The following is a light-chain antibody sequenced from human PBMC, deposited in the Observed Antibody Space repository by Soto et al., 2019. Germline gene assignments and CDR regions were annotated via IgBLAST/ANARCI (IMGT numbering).Light chain of an antibody. CDR1: SSDVGAYNF. J-gene: IGLJ1*01. V-gene: IGLV2-14*03. CDR2: DVS. Sequence: QSALTEPASVSGSPGLSITISCTGTSSDVGAYNFVSWYQQHPDKAPKLMIFDVSNRPSGVSNRFSVSKSGNTASLTISGLQSEDEAEYYCGSYTTSSNYVFGTGTKVTVL. CDR3: GSYTTSSNYV.